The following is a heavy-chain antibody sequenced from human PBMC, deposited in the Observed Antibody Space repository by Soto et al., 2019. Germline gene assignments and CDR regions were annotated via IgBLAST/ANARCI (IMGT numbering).Heavy chain of an antibody. D-gene: IGHD6-13*01. J-gene: IGHJ5*02. CDR1: GFSLSTRGVG. V-gene: IGHV2-5*02. Sequence: QITLKESGPTLVKPTQTLTLTCTFSGFSLSTRGVGVGWIRQSPGKALEWLAVIYWDDDKRYSPSLKTSLTINKDTSKNQLVLTKTNMDPVDTATYYCAYRQEYTCSWYSGWFDPWGQGTLVTVSS. CDR2: IYWDDDK. CDR3: AYRQEYTCSWYSGWFDP.